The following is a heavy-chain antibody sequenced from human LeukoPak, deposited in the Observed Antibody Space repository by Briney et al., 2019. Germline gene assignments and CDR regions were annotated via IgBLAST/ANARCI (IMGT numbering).Heavy chain of an antibody. V-gene: IGHV3-74*01. Sequence: PGGSLRLSCAASGFTFSSYWMHWVRQAPGKGLVWVSRINSDGSFTNYADSVKGRFTISSDNAKNTLYLQMSSLRAEDTAVYYCATADGSGYWGQGTLVTVSS. CDR1: GFTFSSYW. CDR3: ATADGSGY. J-gene: IGHJ4*02. CDR2: INSDGSFT. D-gene: IGHD3-10*01.